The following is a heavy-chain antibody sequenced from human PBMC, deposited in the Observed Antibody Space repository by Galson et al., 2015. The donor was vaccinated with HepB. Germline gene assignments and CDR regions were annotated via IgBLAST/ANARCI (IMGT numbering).Heavy chain of an antibody. D-gene: IGHD2-2*01. J-gene: IGHJ6*02. CDR3: ATYPLPIVVSPGTIDNYAMDV. CDR2: IKPDGRER. Sequence: SLRLSCAGSGFTFGTYRMTWVRQAPAKGLEWVANIKPDGRERYYVDSVKGRFTISRDNAGNLLYLQMNSLRVGDTAIYYCATYPLPIVVSPGTIDNYAMDVWGQGTTVTVSS. V-gene: IGHV3-7*01. CDR1: GFTFGTYR.